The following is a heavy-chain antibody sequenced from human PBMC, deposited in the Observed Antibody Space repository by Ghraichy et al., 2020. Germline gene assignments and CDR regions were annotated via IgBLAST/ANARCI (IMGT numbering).Heavy chain of an antibody. J-gene: IGHJ4*02. Sequence: SETLSLTCTVSGGSISSSSYYWGWIRQPPGKGLEWIGSIYYSGSTYYNPSLKSRVTISVDTSKNQFSLKLSSVTAADTAVYYCARLYPYYYGSGELFHRDYWGQGTLVTVSS. D-gene: IGHD3-10*01. CDR2: IYYSGST. CDR3: ARLYPYYYGSGELFHRDY. CDR1: GGSISSSSYY. V-gene: IGHV4-39*01.